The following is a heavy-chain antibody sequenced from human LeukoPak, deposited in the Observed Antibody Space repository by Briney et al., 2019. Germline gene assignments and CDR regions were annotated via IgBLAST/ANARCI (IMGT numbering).Heavy chain of an antibody. CDR2: IIPIFGTA. V-gene: IGHV1-69*13. D-gene: IGHD6-19*01. J-gene: IGHJ3*02. Sequence: SVKVSCKASGDTFSSFAINWVRQAPGQGLEWMGGIIPIFGTANYAQKFQGRVTITADESTSTAYMELSSLRPEDTAVYYCAREGSSSGWWRAFDIWGQGTMVTVSS. CDR1: GDTFSSFA. CDR3: AREGSSSGWWRAFDI.